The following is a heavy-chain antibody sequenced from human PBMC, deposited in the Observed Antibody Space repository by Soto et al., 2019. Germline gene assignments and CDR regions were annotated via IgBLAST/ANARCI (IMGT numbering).Heavy chain of an antibody. J-gene: IGHJ6*02. V-gene: IGHV3-30*03. CDR1: GFTFNRYG. CDR2: ISFDGTAK. D-gene: IGHD5-18*01. CDR3: ARGIDTALANYYYYGMDV. Sequence: SLRLSCVASGFTFNRYGMHWVRQAPGKGLEWVAEISFDGTAKYYAESVKGRFTVSRDNGNNTLHLEMNSLRVEDTAVYYCARGIDTALANYYYYGMDVWGQGTTVTVSS.